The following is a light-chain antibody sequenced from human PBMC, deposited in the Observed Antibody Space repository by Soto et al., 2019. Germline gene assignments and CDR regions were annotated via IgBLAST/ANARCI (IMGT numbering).Light chain of an antibody. V-gene: IGLV2-14*01. CDR1: SSDVGGYNY. CDR2: DVS. J-gene: IGLJ2*01. CDR3: SSYTSSSTVV. Sequence: QSVLTQPASVSVSPGQSITISCTGTSSDVGGYNYVSWYQQHPGKAPKLMIYDVSNRPSGVSNRFSGSKSGNTASLTISGLQAEDEADYYCSSYTSSSTVVFGGGTKLNVL.